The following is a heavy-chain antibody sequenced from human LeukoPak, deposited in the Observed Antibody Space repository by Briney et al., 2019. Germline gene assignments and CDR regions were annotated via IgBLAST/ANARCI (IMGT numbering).Heavy chain of an antibody. CDR3: ARDPYYDYVWGSYWSYNFDY. CDR2: INPNSGGT. D-gene: IGHD3-16*01. CDR1: GYTFTGYY. J-gene: IGHJ4*02. Sequence: ASVKVSCKASGYTFTGYYMHWVRQAPGQGLEWMGWINPNSGGTNYAQKFQGRVTMTRDTSISTAYMELSRLRSDDTAVYYCARDPYYDYVWGSYWSYNFDYWGQGTLVTVSS. V-gene: IGHV1-2*02.